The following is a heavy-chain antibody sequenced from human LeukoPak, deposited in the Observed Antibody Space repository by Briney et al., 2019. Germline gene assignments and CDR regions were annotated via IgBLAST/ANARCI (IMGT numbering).Heavy chain of an antibody. J-gene: IGHJ6*02. CDR1: GFTFSSYA. V-gene: IGHV3-30-3*01. CDR2: ISYDGSNK. D-gene: IGHD4-17*01. Sequence: LPGGSLRLSCAASGFTFSSYAMHWVRQAPGKGLEWVAVISYDGSNKYYADSVKGRFTISRDNSKNTLYLQMNSLRAEDTAVYYCARPYGDYSNYYYGMDVWGQGTTVTVSS. CDR3: ARPYGDYSNYYYGMDV.